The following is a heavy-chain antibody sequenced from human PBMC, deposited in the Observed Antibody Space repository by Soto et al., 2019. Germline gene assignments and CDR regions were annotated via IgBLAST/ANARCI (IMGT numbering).Heavy chain of an antibody. CDR3: ARDDGARLDIVATMPNPGDY. D-gene: IGHD5-12*01. J-gene: IGHJ4*02. CDR1: GFTFSSYG. CDR2: IWYDGSNK. V-gene: IGHV3-33*01. Sequence: GGSLRLSCAASGFTFSSYGMHWVRQAPGKGLEWVAVIWYDGSNKYYADSVKGRFTISRDNSKNTLYLQMNSLRAEDTAVYYCARDDGARLDIVATMPNPGDYWGQGTLVTVSS.